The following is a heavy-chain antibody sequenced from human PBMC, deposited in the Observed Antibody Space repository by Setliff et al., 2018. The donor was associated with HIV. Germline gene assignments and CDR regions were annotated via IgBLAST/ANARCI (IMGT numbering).Heavy chain of an antibody. CDR3: TKDGDYFNWDYDAFDI. V-gene: IGHV3-30*02. CDR1: GFTFSAHG. J-gene: IGHJ3*02. Sequence: GGSLRLSCIASGFTFSAHGMHWVRQAPGKGLEWVAFINYDMSYEHYAASVKDRVTISRDNSKDTLYLQMNSLREEDTAVYYCTKDGDYFNWDYDAFDIWGQGTMVTVSS. D-gene: IGHD1-7*01. CDR2: INYDMSYE.